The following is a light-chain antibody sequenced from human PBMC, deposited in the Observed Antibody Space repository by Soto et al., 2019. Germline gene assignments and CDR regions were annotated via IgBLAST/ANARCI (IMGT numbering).Light chain of an antibody. Sequence: AIQMTQSPSSLSASVGDRVTITCRASQDIGSELGWYQQRPGKAPKALIYGASNLQGGVPSRFSGSGFGTDFTLTISSLQPEDFATCYWLQDRNYPRTLGQGTNVESK. CDR3: LQDRNYPRT. J-gene: IGKJ1*01. CDR1: QDIGSE. V-gene: IGKV1-6*01. CDR2: GAS.